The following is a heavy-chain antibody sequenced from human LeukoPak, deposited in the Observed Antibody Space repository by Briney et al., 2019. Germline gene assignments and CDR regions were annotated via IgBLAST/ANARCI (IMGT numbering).Heavy chain of an antibody. J-gene: IGHJ4*02. CDR3: AKALSEWELLFDY. CDR2: ISGSGGST. V-gene: IGHV3-23*01. CDR1: GFTFSSYG. D-gene: IGHD1-26*01. Sequence: GGSLRLSCAASGFTFSSYGMSWVRQAPGKGLEWVSAISGSGGSTYYADSVKGRFTISRDNSKNTLYLQMNSLRAEDTAVYYCAKALSEWELLFDYWGQGTLVTVSS.